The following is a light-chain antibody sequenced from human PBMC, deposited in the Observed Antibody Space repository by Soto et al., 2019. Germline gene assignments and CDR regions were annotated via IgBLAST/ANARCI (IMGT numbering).Light chain of an antibody. CDR1: QDIATY. Sequence: DIQMTQSPSSLSASVGNRVTITCQASQDIATYLNWYQQKPGKAPNLLIYDASNLETGVPSRFSGGGSGTDFTLTISRLEPEDFAVYYCQQYGSSGPFGQGTKVDIK. CDR2: DAS. J-gene: IGKJ1*01. V-gene: IGKV1-33*01. CDR3: QQYGSSGP.